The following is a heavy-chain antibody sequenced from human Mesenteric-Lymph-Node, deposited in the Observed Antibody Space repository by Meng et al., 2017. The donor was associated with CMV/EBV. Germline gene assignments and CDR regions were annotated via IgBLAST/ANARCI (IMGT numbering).Heavy chain of an antibody. CDR2: LYHSGST. CDR1: GDSIRIRSYY. V-gene: IGHV4-39*02. J-gene: IGHJ4*02. D-gene: IGHD2-21*02. Sequence: LTGTVSGDSIRIRSYYWGWIRQPPGKGLEWIGSLYHSGSTYYNPSLKSRITMSVDTSKNHFSLQLSSVTAADTAVYYCANSLTAKFETWGQGTLVTVSS. CDR3: ANSLTAKFET.